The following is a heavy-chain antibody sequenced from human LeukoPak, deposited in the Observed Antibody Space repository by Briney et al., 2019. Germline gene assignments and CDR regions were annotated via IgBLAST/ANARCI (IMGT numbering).Heavy chain of an antibody. CDR3: ARDHRLLSRNRFDP. J-gene: IGHJ5*02. CDR1: GFTFDDYT. D-gene: IGHD2-21*02. Sequence: GGSLRLSCAASGFTFDDYTMHWVRQAPGKGLEWVSLISWDGGSTYYADSVKGRFTISRDNAKNTLYLQMNSLRAEDTAVYYCARDHRLLSRNRFDPWGQGTLVTVSS. V-gene: IGHV3-43*01. CDR2: ISWDGGST.